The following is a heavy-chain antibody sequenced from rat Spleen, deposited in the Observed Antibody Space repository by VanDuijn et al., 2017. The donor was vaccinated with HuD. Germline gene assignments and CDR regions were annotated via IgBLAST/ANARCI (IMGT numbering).Heavy chain of an antibody. CDR2: INTGGSNT. CDR3: ARAGYLRDWYFDF. D-gene: IGHD2-2*01. Sequence: EVQLVESGGGFVQPGRSLKLSCEASGFTFSNYGMAWVRQTPTKGLEWVASINTGGSNTYYRDSVKGRFTISRDNTKNTLCLQMDNLRSEDAATYYCARAGYLRDWYFDFWGPGTMVTVSS. V-gene: IGHV5S14*01. J-gene: IGHJ1*01. CDR1: GFTFSNYG.